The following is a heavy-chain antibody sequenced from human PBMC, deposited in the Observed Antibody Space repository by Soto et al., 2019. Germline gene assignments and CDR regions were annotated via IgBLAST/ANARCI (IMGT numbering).Heavy chain of an antibody. D-gene: IGHD1-26*01. V-gene: IGHV4-39*01. J-gene: IGHJ4*02. CDR1: GGSISSSSYY. Sequence: QLQLQESGPGLVKPSETLSLTCTVSGGSISSSSYYWGWIRQPPGKGLEWIGSIYYSGSTYYNPSLKSRVTISVDTSKNQFSLKLSSVTAADTAVYYCARHYVQSWEDYFDYWGQGTLVTVSS. CDR2: IYYSGST. CDR3: ARHYVQSWEDYFDY.